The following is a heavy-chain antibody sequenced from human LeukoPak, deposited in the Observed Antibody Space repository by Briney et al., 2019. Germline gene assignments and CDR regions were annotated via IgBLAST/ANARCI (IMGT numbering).Heavy chain of an antibody. D-gene: IGHD7-27*01. CDR3: ARGMNWGSLHDAFDI. J-gene: IGHJ3*02. V-gene: IGHV1-2*02. CDR1: GYTFIGYY. CDR2: INSNSGGT. Sequence: GASVKVSCEASGYTFIGYYMHWVRQAPGQGLEWMGWINSNSGGTNYAQKFQGRVTMTRDTSISTAYMELSRLTSDDTAVYFCARGMNWGSLHDAFDIWGQGTMVTVSS.